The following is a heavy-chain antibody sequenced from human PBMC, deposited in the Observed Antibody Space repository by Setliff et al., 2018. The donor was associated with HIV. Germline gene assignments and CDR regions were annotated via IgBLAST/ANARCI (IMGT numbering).Heavy chain of an antibody. CDR3: AREHSTTWPYFDF. J-gene: IGHJ4*02. V-gene: IGHV1-18*01. CDR1: GGTFSNYV. Sequence: GASVKVSCKTSGGTFSNYVISWVRQAPGQGLEWMGWISGYSGHTSYAQKFQGRVTMTTDTSTSTAYMELRNLRSDDTALYFCAREHSTTWPYFDFWGQGTLVTVSS. CDR2: ISGYSGHT. D-gene: IGHD6-13*01.